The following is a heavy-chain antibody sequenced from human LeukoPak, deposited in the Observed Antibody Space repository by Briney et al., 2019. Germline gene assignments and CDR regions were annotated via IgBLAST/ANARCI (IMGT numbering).Heavy chain of an antibody. D-gene: IGHD3-16*01. CDR2: ISAYNGNT. J-gene: IGHJ4*02. V-gene: IGHV1-18*04. Sequence: GESLKISGKASGYTFTDYWIGGVRQAPGQGRGWMGWISAYNGNTNYAQKRQGRVTMTTDTSTSTAYMELSRLRSADTAVHYCARVRYRLAETYIDYWGQGTLVTVSS. CDR3: ARVRYRLAETYIDY. CDR1: GYTFTDYW.